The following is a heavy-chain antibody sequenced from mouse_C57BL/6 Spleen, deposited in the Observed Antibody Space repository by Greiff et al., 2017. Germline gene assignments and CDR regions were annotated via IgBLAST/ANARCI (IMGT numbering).Heavy chain of an antibody. J-gene: IGHJ2*01. D-gene: IGHD2-3*01. CDR1: GFTFSDYG. CDR3: ARGNDGYYGYFDY. CDR2: ISSGSSTI. Sequence: DVMLVESGGGLVKPGGSLKLSCAASGFTFSDYGMHWVRQAPEKGLEWVAYISSGSSTIYYADTVKGRFTISRDNAKNTLFLQMTSLRSEDTAMYYCARGNDGYYGYFDYWGQGTTLTVSS. V-gene: IGHV5-17*01.